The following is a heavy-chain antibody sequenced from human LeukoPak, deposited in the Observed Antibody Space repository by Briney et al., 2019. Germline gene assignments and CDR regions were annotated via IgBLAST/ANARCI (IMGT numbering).Heavy chain of an antibody. D-gene: IGHD2-2*01. CDR3: AKADLDCSSTSCYTNLDY. J-gene: IGHJ4*02. Sequence: GGSLRLSCAASGFTFSSYAMSWVRQAPGKGLEWVSAISGSGGSTYYADSVKGRFTISRDNSKNTLYLQMNSLRAEDTAVYYCAKADLDCSSTSCYTNLDYWGQGTLVTVSS. CDR2: ISGSGGST. V-gene: IGHV3-23*01. CDR1: GFTFSSYA.